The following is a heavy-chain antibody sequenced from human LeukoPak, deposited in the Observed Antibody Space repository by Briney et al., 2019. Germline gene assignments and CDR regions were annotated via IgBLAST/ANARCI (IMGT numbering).Heavy chain of an antibody. D-gene: IGHD7-27*01. CDR3: TKDLTGEVDY. Sequence: QPGGSLRLSCAASGFTFSNYWMHWVRQAPGKGLVWVSRINTDGSITTYADSVKGRFTISRDNAKNTLYLQMNSLRVEDTAVYYCTKDLTGEVDYWGQGTLVPVSS. CDR1: GFTFSNYW. CDR2: INTDGSIT. J-gene: IGHJ4*02. V-gene: IGHV3-74*01.